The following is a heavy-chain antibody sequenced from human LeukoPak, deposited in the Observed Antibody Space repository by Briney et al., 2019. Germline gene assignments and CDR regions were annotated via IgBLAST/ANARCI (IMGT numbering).Heavy chain of an antibody. CDR2: ISYDGSNK. CDR1: GFTFSSYG. D-gene: IGHD3-10*01. J-gene: IGHJ3*02. CDR3: AKGARITMVRGVIFPNAFDI. Sequence: RRSLRLSCAASGFTFSSYGMHWVRQAPGKGLEWVAVISYDGSNKYYADSVKGRFTISRDNSKNTLYLQMNSLRAEDTAVYYCAKGARITMVRGVIFPNAFDIWGQGTMVTVSS. V-gene: IGHV3-30*18.